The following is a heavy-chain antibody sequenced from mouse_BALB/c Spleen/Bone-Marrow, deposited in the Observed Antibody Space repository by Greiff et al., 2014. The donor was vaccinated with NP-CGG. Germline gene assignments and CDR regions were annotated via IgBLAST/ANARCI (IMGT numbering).Heavy chain of an antibody. J-gene: IGHJ4*01. CDR3: ARRDYGIRENYYAMDY. CDR1: GYTFTSYW. Sequence: VQLQQSGAELARPGASVKLSCKASGYTFTSYWMQWVKQRPGQGLEWIGAIYPGDGDTRYTQKFKVKATLTADKSSSTAYMQLSSLASEDSAVYYCARRDYGIRENYYAMDYWGQGTSVTVSS. CDR2: IYPGDGDT. D-gene: IGHD1-2*01. V-gene: IGHV1-87*01.